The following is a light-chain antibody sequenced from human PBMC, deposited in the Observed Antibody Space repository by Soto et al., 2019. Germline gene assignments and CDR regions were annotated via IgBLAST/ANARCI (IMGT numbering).Light chain of an antibody. CDR1: SSDVGGHDY. V-gene: IGLV2-14*03. CDR3: ISYTRSSSIVV. Sequence: QSALTQPASVSGSPGQSITISYTGTSSDVGGHDYVSWYQHHPDKAPKLMVYDVSNRPSGVSNRFSGSKSGNTASLTISGLQAEDEADYFCISYTRSSSIVVFGGGTKLTVL. CDR2: DVS. J-gene: IGLJ2*01.